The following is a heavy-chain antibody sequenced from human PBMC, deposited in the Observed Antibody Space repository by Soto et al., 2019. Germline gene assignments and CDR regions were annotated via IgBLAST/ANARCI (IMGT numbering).Heavy chain of an antibody. CDR2: ISWNSGSI. CDR1: GFTFDDYA. CDR3: AKAASSPITGTTALFDP. J-gene: IGHJ5*02. V-gene: IGHV3-9*01. D-gene: IGHD1-7*01. Sequence: GGSLRLSCAASGFTFDDYAMHWVRQAPGKGLEWVSGISWNSGSIGYADSVKGRFTISRDNAKNSLYLQMNSLRAEDTALYYCAKAASSPITGTTALFDPWGQGTLVTVSS.